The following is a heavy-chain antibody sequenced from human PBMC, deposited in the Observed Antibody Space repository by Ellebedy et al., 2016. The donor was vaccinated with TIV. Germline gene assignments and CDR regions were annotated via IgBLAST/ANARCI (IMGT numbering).Heavy chain of an antibody. Sequence: GESLKISXAASGFTFSSYGMHWVRQAPGKGLEWVAVIWYDGSNKYYADSVKGRFTISRDNSKNTLYLQMNSLRAEDTAVYYCARVGAYYGSGSYYDWGQGTLVTVSS. CDR2: IWYDGSNK. V-gene: IGHV3-33*01. CDR3: ARVGAYYGSGSYYD. D-gene: IGHD3-10*01. J-gene: IGHJ4*02. CDR1: GFTFSSYG.